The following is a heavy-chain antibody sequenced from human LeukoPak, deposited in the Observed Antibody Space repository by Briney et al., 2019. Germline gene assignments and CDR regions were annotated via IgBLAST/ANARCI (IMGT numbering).Heavy chain of an antibody. Sequence: GGSLRLSCAASGFTFSSYAMSWVRQAPGKGLEWVSVIYSGGSTYYADSVKGRFTISRDNSKNTLYLQMNSLRAEDTAVYYCASLGYSYGSLDYWGQGTLVTVSS. CDR2: IYSGGST. CDR1: GFTFSSYA. V-gene: IGHV3-66*01. J-gene: IGHJ4*02. D-gene: IGHD5-18*01. CDR3: ASLGYSYGSLDY.